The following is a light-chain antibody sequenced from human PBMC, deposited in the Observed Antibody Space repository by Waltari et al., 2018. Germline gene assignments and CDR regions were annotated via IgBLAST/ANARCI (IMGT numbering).Light chain of an antibody. Sequence: QSVLTQPRSVSGSPGQSVTISCTGTISDLGTYAYVSWYQQHPSKAPQLIIFDFSKRPSGVPDRFSGSKSGNAASLTISGLQSEDEAAYYCCSYAGSYTALFGAGTTLTVL. J-gene: IGLJ3*02. CDR3: CSYAGSYTAL. CDR2: DFS. V-gene: IGLV2-11*01. CDR1: ISDLGTYAY.